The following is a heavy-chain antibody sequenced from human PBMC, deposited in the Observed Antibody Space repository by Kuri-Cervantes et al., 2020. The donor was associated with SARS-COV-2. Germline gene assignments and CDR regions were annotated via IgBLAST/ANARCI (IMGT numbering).Heavy chain of an antibody. Sequence: ASVKVSCKASGYTFTGYYMHWVRQAPGQGPEWMGWINPNSGGAKNAQKFQGRVTMTGDTSISTAYMELSRLTSEDTAIYYCAREGLSGYVGDWFDPWGQGTLVTVSS. V-gene: IGHV1-2*02. CDR1: GYTFTGYY. CDR2: INPNSGGA. D-gene: IGHD5-12*01. J-gene: IGHJ5*02. CDR3: AREGLSGYVGDWFDP.